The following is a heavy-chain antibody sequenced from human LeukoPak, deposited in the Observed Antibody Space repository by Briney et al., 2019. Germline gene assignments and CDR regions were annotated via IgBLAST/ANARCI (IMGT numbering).Heavy chain of an antibody. CDR2: IYYTGST. Sequence: PAEALSLTCTVSGGSINNYYWTWIRQAPGKGLEWIGYIYYTGSTNYNPSLKSRVTISLETSKNQFSLRLSSVTAADTAMYFCARGAWYAGYWGQGTLVTVSS. J-gene: IGHJ4*02. CDR1: GGSINNYY. V-gene: IGHV4-59*01. CDR3: ARGAWYAGY. D-gene: IGHD6-13*01.